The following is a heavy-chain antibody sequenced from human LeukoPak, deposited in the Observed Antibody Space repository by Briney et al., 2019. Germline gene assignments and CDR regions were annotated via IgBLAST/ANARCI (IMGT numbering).Heavy chain of an antibody. CDR3: ARIGYNHYFDY. Sequence: ASVKVSCKASGYTFIGYYMHWVRQAPGQGVEWMGWINPNTGDTNYAQKFQGRVTMTRDTSITTAYLELSRLRSDDTAVYYCARIGYNHYFDYWGQGTLVTVSS. V-gene: IGHV1-2*02. CDR2: INPNTGDT. D-gene: IGHD1-14*01. J-gene: IGHJ4*02. CDR1: GYTFIGYY.